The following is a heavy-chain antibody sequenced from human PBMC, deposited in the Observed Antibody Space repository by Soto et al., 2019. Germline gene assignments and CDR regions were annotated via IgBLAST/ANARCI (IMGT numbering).Heavy chain of an antibody. CDR1: GYTFTNHG. J-gene: IGHJ4*02. CDR3: ARDLYPLAYYFDY. CDR2: ISGHNGNT. V-gene: IGHV1-18*01. Sequence: QVQLVQSGAEVKKPGASVKVSCKASGYTFTNHGISWVRQAPGQGIEWLGWISGHNGNTKYAQRLQGRVTMTTVTSTSTAYMELRSLKSDDTAVYYCARDLYPLAYYFDYWGQGTLITVSS.